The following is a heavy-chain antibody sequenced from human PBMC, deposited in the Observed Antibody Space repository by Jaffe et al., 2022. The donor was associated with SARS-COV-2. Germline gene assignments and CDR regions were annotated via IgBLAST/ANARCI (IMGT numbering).Heavy chain of an antibody. Sequence: QVQLQESGPGLVKPSETLSLTCTVSGGSISSYYWSWIRQPPGKGLEWIGYIYYSGSTNYNPSLKSRVTISVDTSKNQFSLKLSSVTAADTAVYYCARTGYCSGGSCPYYYGMDVWGQGTTVTVSS. CDR3: ARTGYCSGGSCPYYYGMDV. J-gene: IGHJ6*02. CDR1: GGSISSYY. V-gene: IGHV4-59*01. CDR2: IYYSGST. D-gene: IGHD2-15*01.